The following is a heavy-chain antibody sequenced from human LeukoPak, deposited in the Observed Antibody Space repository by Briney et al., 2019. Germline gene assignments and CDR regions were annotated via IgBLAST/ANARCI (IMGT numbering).Heavy chain of an antibody. Sequence: GGSLRLSCAASGFTFSGYWMHWVRQVPGKGLVWVSRINDDGRYTVYADSVKGRFTISRDNAKNSLYLQMNSLRAEDTAVYYCAELGITMIGGVWGEGTTVTISS. CDR1: GFTFSGYW. V-gene: IGHV3-74*01. CDR2: INDDGRYT. CDR3: AELGITMIGGV. J-gene: IGHJ6*04. D-gene: IGHD3-10*02.